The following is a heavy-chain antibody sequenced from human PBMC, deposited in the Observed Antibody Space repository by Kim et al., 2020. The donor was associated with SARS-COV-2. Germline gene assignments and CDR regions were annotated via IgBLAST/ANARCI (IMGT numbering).Heavy chain of an antibody. D-gene: IGHD4-17*01. CDR2: INSDGSST. CDR1: GFTFSSYW. V-gene: IGHV3-74*01. Sequence: GGSLRLSCAASGFTFSSYWMHWVRQAPGKGLVWVSRINSDGSSTSYADSVKGRFTISRDNAKNTLYLQMNSLRAEDTAVYYCARDPGPPVTYYYYGMDVWGQGTTVTVSS. CDR3: ARDPGPPVTYYYYGMDV. J-gene: IGHJ6*02.